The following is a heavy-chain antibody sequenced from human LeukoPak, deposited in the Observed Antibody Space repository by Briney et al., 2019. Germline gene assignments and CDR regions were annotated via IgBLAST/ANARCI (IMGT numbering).Heavy chain of an antibody. CDR2: INHSGST. J-gene: IGHJ4*02. CDR3: ARSRPTGSWHGAFVDY. V-gene: IGHV4-39*07. D-gene: IGHD6-13*01. CDR1: GGSISSSSYY. Sequence: SETLSLTCTVSGGSISSSSYYWSWIRQPPGKGLEWIGEINHSGSTNYNPSLKSRVTISVDTSKNQFSLKLSSVTAADTAVYYCARSRPTGSWHGAFVDYWGQGTLVTVSS.